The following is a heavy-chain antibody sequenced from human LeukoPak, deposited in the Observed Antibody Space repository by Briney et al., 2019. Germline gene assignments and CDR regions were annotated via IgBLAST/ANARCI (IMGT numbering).Heavy chain of an antibody. CDR3: ARGLQYNDAFDI. CDR1: GFTFSSYW. V-gene: IGHV3-7*01. CDR2: IKQDGSEK. J-gene: IGHJ3*02. D-gene: IGHD1-14*01. Sequence: KSGGSLRLSCAASGFTFSSYWMSWVRQAPGKGLEWVANIKQDGSEKYYVDSVKGRFTISRDNAKNSLYLQMISLRVDDTAVYYCARGLQYNDAFDIWGQGTMVTVSS.